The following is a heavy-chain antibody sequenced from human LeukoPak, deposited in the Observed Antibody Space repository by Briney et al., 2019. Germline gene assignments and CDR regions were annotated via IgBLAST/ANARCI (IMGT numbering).Heavy chain of an antibody. Sequence: GGSLRLSCAAPGFTFSSYAMSWVRQAPGKGLESVSAISGSGGSTYYADSVKGRFTISRDNSKNTLYLQMNSLRAEDTAVYYCEQKTDYDILTGPYDYWGQGTLVTVSS. J-gene: IGHJ4*02. V-gene: IGHV3-23*01. CDR3: EQKTDYDILTGPYDY. CDR2: ISGSGGST. D-gene: IGHD3-9*01. CDR1: GFTFSSYA.